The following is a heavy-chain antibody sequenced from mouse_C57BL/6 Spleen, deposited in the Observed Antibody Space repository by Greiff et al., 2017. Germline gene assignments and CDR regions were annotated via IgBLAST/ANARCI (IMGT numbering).Heavy chain of an antibody. D-gene: IGHD2-4*01. Sequence: QVQLQQSGAELARPGASVTLSCKASGYTFTSYGISWVKQRTGQGLEWIGEIYPRSGNTYYNEKCKGKATLTADKSARTAYMELRILTSEDSAVYFLASSPYDYDTTFAYWGQGTLVTVSA. CDR1: GYTFTSYG. J-gene: IGHJ3*01. CDR3: ASSPYDYDTTFAY. V-gene: IGHV1-81*01. CDR2: IYPRSGNT.